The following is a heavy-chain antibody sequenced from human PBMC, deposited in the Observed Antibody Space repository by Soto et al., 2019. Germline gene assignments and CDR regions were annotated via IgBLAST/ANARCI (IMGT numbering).Heavy chain of an antibody. J-gene: IGHJ3*02. V-gene: IGHV1-18*01. CDR3: ARQPPSSEYIWGSSRRNAYGI. CDR1: GYTFTSYG. CDR2: ISAYNGNT. D-gene: IGHD3-16*02. Sequence: GASVEVCCKASGYTFTSYGSSGVRQAPGQGLEWMGWISAYNGNTNYAQKLQGRVTMTTDTSTSAAYRGLRSLRSDHTAEYYCARQPPSSEYIWGSSRRNAYGIWGQGTMVTVAS.